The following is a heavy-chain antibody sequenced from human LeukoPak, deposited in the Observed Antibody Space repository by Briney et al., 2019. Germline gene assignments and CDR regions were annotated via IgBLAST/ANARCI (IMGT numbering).Heavy chain of an antibody. Sequence: ASVKVSCKASGYTLSSYCMHWARQAPGQGLEWMGALYPSGDSTTYAQKFQGRVSMTRDTSTSTLYMELRSLRPEDTAVYYCAREPSGTGYFDYWGQGTLVTVSS. CDR3: AREPSGTGYFDY. CDR1: GYTLSSYC. J-gene: IGHJ4*02. D-gene: IGHD6-13*01. V-gene: IGHV1-46*01. CDR2: LYPSGDST.